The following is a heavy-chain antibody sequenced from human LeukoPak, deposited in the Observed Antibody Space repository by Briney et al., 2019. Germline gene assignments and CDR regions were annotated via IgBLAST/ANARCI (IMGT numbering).Heavy chain of an antibody. J-gene: IGHJ4*02. CDR1: GFTFSSYP. CDR2: ISYDGGEK. D-gene: IGHD3-22*01. V-gene: IGHV3-30-3*01. Sequence: GGSLRLSCAASGFTFSSYPMHGVRQAPGKGLEWVAVISYDGGEKHYADSVKGRFTLSRDTSQNTLYLQMNSLRPEDTAVYYCAREGSSGYYPYWGQGILVTVSS. CDR3: AREGSSGYYPY.